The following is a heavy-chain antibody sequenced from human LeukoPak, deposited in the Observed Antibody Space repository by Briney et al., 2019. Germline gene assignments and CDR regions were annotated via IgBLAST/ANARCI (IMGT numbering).Heavy chain of an antibody. V-gene: IGHV3-53*01. CDR2: IYSGGST. D-gene: IGHD3-16*01. Sequence: GGSLRLSCAASGFTVSSNYMSWVRQAPGKGLEWVSVIYSGGSTYYADSVKGRFTISRDNSKNTLHLQMNSLRAEDTAVYYCARTALSHDAFDIWGQGTMVTVSS. CDR1: GFTVSSNY. J-gene: IGHJ3*02. CDR3: ARTALSHDAFDI.